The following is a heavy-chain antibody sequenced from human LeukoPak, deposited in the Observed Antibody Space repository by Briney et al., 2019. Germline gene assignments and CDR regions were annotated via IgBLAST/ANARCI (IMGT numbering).Heavy chain of an antibody. CDR1: GFTFSTYD. V-gene: IGHV3-30*18. CDR2: ISNDGRS. D-gene: IGHD1-26*01. J-gene: IGHJ1*01. Sequence: GGSLRLSCAASGFTFSTYDMHWVRQAPGKGLEWVALISNDGRSFYADSVKGRFTISRDNSKNTLYLQMNSLRAEDTAMYYCAKDPAPHSGSSPGHWGQGTLVTVSS. CDR3: AKDPAPHSGSSPGH.